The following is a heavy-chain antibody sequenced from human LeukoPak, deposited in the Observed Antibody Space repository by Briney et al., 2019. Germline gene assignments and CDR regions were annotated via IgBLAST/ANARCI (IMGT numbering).Heavy chain of an antibody. Sequence: RLSXXXXGXTXXXXXMXWVRQAPGKGLEWVANINQDGNEKYYVDSVKGRFTISRDNAKNSLYLQMNSLRAEDTAVYYCARDMPYGDSIDYWGQGTLVTVSS. CDR1: GXTXXXXX. CDR3: ARDMPYGDSIDY. J-gene: IGHJ4*02. D-gene: IGHD4-17*01. CDR2: INQDGNEK. V-gene: IGHV3-7*03.